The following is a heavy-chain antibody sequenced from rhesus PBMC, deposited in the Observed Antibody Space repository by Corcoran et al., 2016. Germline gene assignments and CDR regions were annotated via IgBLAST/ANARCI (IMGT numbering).Heavy chain of an antibody. D-gene: IGHD6-25*01. CDR3: ARGYNSGNFDF. J-gene: IGHJ4*01. CDR2: ISPYNGNK. V-gene: IGHV1-180*01. Sequence: QVQLVQSGAEIKQPGASVMLSCKASGSTFTSYSMHWVRQAPGHGLEWIGLISPYNGNKVYAQNCQGRVTIIMDTSTTTGYLELSSLRSEDTAVYYCARGYNSGNFDFWGQGVLVTVSS. CDR1: GSTFTSYS.